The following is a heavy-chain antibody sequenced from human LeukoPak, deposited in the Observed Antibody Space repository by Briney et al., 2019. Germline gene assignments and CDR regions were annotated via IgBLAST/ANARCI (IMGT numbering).Heavy chain of an antibody. V-gene: IGHV4-61*02. D-gene: IGHD3-22*01. J-gene: IGHJ4*02. CDR1: GGSLRSGSYY. CDR3: ARDPAYYYESGGSSFDY. Sequence: SQTLSLTCTVSGGSLRSGSYYWSWIRQPAGKGLEWIGRIYTSGSTNYNPSLKSRVTISVDTSKNQFSLKLSSVTAADTAVYYCARDPAYYYESGGSSFDYWGQGTLVTVSS. CDR2: IYTSGST.